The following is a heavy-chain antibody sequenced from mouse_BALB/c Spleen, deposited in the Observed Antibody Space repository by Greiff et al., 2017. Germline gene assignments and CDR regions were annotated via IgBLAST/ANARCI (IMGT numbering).Heavy chain of an antibody. J-gene: IGHJ1*01. D-gene: IGHD2-10*02. V-gene: IGHV3-2*02. Sequence: EVQLQESGPGLVKPSQSLSLTCTVTGYSITSDYAWNWIRQFPGNKLEWMGYISYSGSTSYNPSLKSRISITRDTSKNQFFLQLNSVTTEDTATYYCARLGYGNYWYFDVWGAGTTVTVSS. CDR3: ARLGYGNYWYFDV. CDR1: GYSITSDYA. CDR2: ISYSGST.